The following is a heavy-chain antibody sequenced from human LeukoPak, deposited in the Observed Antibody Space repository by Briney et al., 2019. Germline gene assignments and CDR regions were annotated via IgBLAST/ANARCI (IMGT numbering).Heavy chain of an antibody. CDR2: ISWNSGSI. V-gene: IGHV3-9*01. Sequence: GGSLRLSCAASGFKFDDYAMHWVRQAPGKGLEWVSGISWNSGSIGYADSVRGRFTISRDNAKKSLYLQMNSLRPEDTALYYCTKGSGSGTRYYFDYWGQGTLVTVSS. J-gene: IGHJ4*02. D-gene: IGHD1-26*01. CDR3: TKGSGSGTRYYFDY. CDR1: GFKFDDYA.